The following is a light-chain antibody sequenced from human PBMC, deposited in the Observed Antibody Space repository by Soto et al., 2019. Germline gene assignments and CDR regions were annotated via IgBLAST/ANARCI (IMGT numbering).Light chain of an antibody. CDR2: GAS. J-gene: IGKJ3*01. CDR3: QQYGSSPVT. V-gene: IGKV3-20*01. CDR1: QSVSSSY. Sequence: EIVLTQSPGTLSLSPGERATLSCRASQSVSSSYLAWYQQKPGQAPRLLIYGASSRATGIPDRFSGSGSGTDFTLTISRVEPEDFAVYYCQQYGSSPVTFDPGTKVDIK.